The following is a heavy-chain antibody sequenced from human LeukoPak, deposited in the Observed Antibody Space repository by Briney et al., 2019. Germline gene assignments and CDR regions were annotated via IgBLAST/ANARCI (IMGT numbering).Heavy chain of an antibody. CDR3: AVDRRFKIFDY. V-gene: IGHV3-7*01. CDR2: IKPDGSED. J-gene: IGHJ4*02. Sequence: GGSLGLSCATSGLAFSNFWMYWVRQAPGKGLEWVASIKPDGSEDFYADSVKGRFNISRDNAKNSLFLQMTNLKAEGTAVYYCAVDRRFKIFDYWGQGTLVTVSS. CDR1: GLAFSNFW. D-gene: IGHD5-24*01.